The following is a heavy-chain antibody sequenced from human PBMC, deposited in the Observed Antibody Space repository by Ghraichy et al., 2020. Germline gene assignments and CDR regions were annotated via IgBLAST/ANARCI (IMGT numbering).Heavy chain of an antibody. Sequence: LSLTCAASGFTVSSNYMSWVRQAPGKGLEWVSVIYSGGSTYYADSVKGRFTISRDNSKNTLYLQMNSLRAEDTAVYYCAREGRYFDWLGYYYGMDVWGQGTTVTVSS. V-gene: IGHV3-53*01. CDR1: GFTVSSNY. D-gene: IGHD3-9*01. CDR2: IYSGGST. J-gene: IGHJ6*02. CDR3: AREGRYFDWLGYYYGMDV.